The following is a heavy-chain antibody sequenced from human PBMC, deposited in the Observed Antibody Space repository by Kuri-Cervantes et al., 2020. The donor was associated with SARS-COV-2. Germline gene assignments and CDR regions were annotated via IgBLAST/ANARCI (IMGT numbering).Heavy chain of an antibody. CDR1: GFTFSSYE. CDR3: ARDSCSSTSCYHYYMDV. D-gene: IGHD2-2*01. Sequence: GESLKISCAASGFTFSSYEMNWVRQAPGKGLEWVSYISSSGSTIYYADSVKGRFTISRDNAKNSLYLQMSSLRAEDTAVYYCARDSCSSTSCYHYYMDVWGKGTTVTVSS. V-gene: IGHV3-48*03. J-gene: IGHJ6*03. CDR2: ISSSGSTI.